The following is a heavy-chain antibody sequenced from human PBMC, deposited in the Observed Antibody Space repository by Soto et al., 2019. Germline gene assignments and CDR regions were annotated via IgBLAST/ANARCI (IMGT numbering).Heavy chain of an antibody. CDR3: ARTVGAAYYFDF. D-gene: IGHD1-26*01. J-gene: IGHJ4*02. V-gene: IGHV4-4*07. CDR1: GLTIRGKTY. Sequence: VQLVESGGGLIQPGGSLRLSCAASGLTIRGKTYMTWVRQAPGKGLEWIGRIYTSGSTNYNPSLKSRVTMSIDTSNNHFSLNLRSVTAADTAVYYCARTVGAAYYFDFWGQGALVTVSS. CDR2: IYTSGST.